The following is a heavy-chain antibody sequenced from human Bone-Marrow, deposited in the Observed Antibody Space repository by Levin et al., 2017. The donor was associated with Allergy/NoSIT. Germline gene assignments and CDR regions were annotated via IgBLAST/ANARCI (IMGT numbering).Heavy chain of an antibody. V-gene: IGHV3-15*01. Sequence: GESLKISCSASGFAFSNTWMSWVRQAPGKGLEWVGRIQSKSEDGATDYAAPVKGRFTISRDDSKNTLYLQLNSLNTEDTAVYYCTTDVRCSGGSCYASGIDYWGQGTLVTVSS. CDR1: GFAFSNTW. D-gene: IGHD2-15*01. J-gene: IGHJ4*02. CDR3: TTDVRCSGGSCYASGIDY. CDR2: IQSKSEDGAT.